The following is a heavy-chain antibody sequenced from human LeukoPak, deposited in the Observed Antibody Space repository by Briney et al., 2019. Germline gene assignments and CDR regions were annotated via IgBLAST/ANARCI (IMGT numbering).Heavy chain of an antibody. J-gene: IGHJ4*02. Sequence: ASVKVSCKTSGYKFKTFGISWVRQAPGQGLEWMGWIRADKGKTDYAQKFQDRVTLTIDTSTSTAYMELRSLTSDNTATYYCARDRSNSDFWGQGTLVTVS. D-gene: IGHD4-11*01. V-gene: IGHV1-18*01. CDR1: GYKFKTFG. CDR2: IRADKGKT. CDR3: ARDRSNSDF.